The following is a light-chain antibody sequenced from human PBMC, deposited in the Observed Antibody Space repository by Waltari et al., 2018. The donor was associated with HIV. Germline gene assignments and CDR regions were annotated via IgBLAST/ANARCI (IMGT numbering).Light chain of an antibody. CDR3: QSYDRSLSAWV. V-gene: IGLV1-40*01. J-gene: IGLJ3*02. CDR2: GDK. CDR1: SSNLGAGYN. Sequence: QSVLTQPPAVSGAPGQRVTISCTWTSSNLGAGYNVHWYQLLPGTAPKLLIYGDKNRPSGVPDRFSGSKSDTSASLAITGLQAEDEADYYCQSYDRSLSAWVFGGGTKLTVL.